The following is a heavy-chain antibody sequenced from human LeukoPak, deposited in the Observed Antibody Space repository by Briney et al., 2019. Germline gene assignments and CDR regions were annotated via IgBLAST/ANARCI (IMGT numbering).Heavy chain of an antibody. CDR2: ISYDGSNK. Sequence: PGGSLRLSCAASGFTFSSYAMSWVRQAPGKGLEWVAVISYDGSNKYYADSVKGRFTISRDNSKNTLYLQMNSLRAEDTAVYYCASPVLGGQGTLVTVSS. D-gene: IGHD2-8*02. J-gene: IGHJ4*02. CDR3: ASPVL. CDR1: GFTFSSYA. V-gene: IGHV3-30-3*01.